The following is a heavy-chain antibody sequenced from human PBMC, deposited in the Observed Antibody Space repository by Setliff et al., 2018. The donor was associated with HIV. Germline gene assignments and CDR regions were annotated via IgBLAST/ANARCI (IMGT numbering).Heavy chain of an antibody. CDR2: TYYSGST. J-gene: IGHJ1*01. CDR3: ARTDYYDSSGPEYFQH. CDR1: GGSISSHY. D-gene: IGHD3-22*01. V-gene: IGHV4-59*06. Sequence: LSLTCTVSGGSISSHYWSWIRQPPGKGLEWIGYTYYSGSTYYNPSLKSRATISVDTSTNQFSLKLSSVTAADTAVYYCARTDYYDSSGPEYFQHWGQGTLVTVSS.